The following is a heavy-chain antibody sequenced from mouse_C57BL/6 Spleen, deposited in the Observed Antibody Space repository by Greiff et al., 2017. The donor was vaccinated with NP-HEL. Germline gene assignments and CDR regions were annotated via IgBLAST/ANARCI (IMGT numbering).Heavy chain of an antibody. CDR1: GFTFSSYG. V-gene: IGHV5-6*02. CDR3: ARPPPIYYEYDWYFDV. D-gene: IGHD2-4*01. CDR2: LSSGGSYT. Sequence: DVMLVESGGDLVKPGGSLKLSCAASGFTFSSYGMSWVRQTPDKRLEWVATLSSGGSYTYYPDSVKGRFTISRDNAKNTLYLQMSSLKSEDTAMYYCARPPPIYYEYDWYFDVWGTGTTVTVSS. J-gene: IGHJ1*03.